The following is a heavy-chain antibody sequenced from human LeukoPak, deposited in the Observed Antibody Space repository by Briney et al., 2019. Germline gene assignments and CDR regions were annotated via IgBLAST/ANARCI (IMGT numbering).Heavy chain of an antibody. D-gene: IGHD3-22*01. J-gene: IGHJ4*02. CDR1: GFTFSSYS. V-gene: IGHV3-21*01. CDR3: ARAPFYDSSGPTIGPYYFDY. CDR2: ISISTSYI. Sequence: GGSLRLSCAASGFTFSSYSMTWVRQAPGKGLEWVSSISISTSYIYYADSVKGRFTISRDNAKNSLYLQMNSLRAEDTAVHYCARAPFYDSSGPTIGPYYFDYCGQGTLVTVSS.